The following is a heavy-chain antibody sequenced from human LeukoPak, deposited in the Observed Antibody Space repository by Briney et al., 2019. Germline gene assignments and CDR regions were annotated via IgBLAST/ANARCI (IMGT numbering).Heavy chain of an antibody. CDR2: IYSGGST. V-gene: IGHV3-53*01. CDR1: GLTVSSNY. D-gene: IGHD3-22*01. J-gene: IGHJ4*02. CDR3: ARVRYYDSSGYYYPSFDY. Sequence: GGSLRLSCAASGLTVSSNYMSWVRQAPGKGLEWVSVIYSGGSTYYVDSVKGRFTISRDNSKNTLYLQMNSLRADDTAVYYCARVRYYDSSGYYYPSFDYWGQGTLVTVSS.